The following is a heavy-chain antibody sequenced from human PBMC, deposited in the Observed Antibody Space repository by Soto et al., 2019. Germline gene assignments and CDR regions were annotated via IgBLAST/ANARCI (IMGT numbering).Heavy chain of an antibody. Sequence: QPGGSLRLSCEASGFTFINYAMSWVRHSPGKGLEWVSSISDTGGDSYYADSMDGRFTVSRDNSKNTLYLQINSLRAEDTAIYYCVRDLYRSATMPCLGHWGQGALVTVSS. CDR1: GFTFINYA. J-gene: IGHJ4*02. D-gene: IGHD1-1*01. CDR2: ISDTGGDS. CDR3: VRDLYRSATMPCLGH. V-gene: IGHV3-23*01.